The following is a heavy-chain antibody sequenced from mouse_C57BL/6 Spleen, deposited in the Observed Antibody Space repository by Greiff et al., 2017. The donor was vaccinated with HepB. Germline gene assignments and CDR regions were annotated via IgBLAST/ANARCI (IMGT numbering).Heavy chain of an antibody. J-gene: IGHJ4*01. V-gene: IGHV1-81*01. CDR1: GYTFTSYG. CDR2: IYPRSGNT. Sequence: VQLQESGAELARPGASVKLSCKASGYTFTSYGISWVKQRTGQGLEWIGEIYPRSGNTYYNEKFKGKATLTADKSSSTAYMELRSLTSEDSAVYFCARFITTVVPYAMDYWGQGTSVTVSS. D-gene: IGHD1-1*01. CDR3: ARFITTVVPYAMDY.